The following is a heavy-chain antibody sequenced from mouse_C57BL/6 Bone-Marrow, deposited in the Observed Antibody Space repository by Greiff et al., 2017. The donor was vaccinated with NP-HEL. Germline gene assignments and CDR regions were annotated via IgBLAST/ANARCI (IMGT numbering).Heavy chain of an antibody. D-gene: IGHD2-4*01. V-gene: IGHV1-26*01. Sequence: EVQLHQSGPELVKPGASVKISCKASGYTFTDYYMNWVKQSHGKSLEWIGDINPNNGGTSYNQKFKGKATLTVDKSSSTAYMELRSLTSEDSAVYYCARTPYDYDFDYWGQGTTLTVSS. J-gene: IGHJ2*01. CDR3: ARTPYDYDFDY. CDR1: GYTFTDYY. CDR2: INPNNGGT.